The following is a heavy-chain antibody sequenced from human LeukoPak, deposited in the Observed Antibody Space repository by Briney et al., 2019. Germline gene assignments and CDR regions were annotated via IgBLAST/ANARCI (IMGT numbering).Heavy chain of an antibody. CDR3: AKGGYGSGSYSGDDDAFDI. CDR2: ISWNSGSI. CDR1: GFTFSSYW. D-gene: IGHD3-10*01. V-gene: IGHV3-9*01. Sequence: GGSLRLSCAASGFTFSSYWMHWVRQDPGKGLEWVSGISWNSGSIGYAGSVKGRFTISRDNAKNSLYLQMNSLRAEDTALYYCAKGGYGSGSYSGDDDAFDIWGQGTMVTVSS. J-gene: IGHJ3*02.